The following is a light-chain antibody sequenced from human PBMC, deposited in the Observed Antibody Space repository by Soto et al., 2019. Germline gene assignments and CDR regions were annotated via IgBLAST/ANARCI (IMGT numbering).Light chain of an antibody. J-gene: IGKJ1*01. Sequence: DIQVTQSPSSQSASVGDRVTITCRASQSISSFLNWYQQKPGRAPNLLIYAASSLQSGVPSRFSGSGSGTDFTLTISGLQPEDFGTYYCQQSYTTPWTFGQGTKVEIK. V-gene: IGKV1-39*01. CDR1: QSISSF. CDR3: QQSYTTPWT. CDR2: AAS.